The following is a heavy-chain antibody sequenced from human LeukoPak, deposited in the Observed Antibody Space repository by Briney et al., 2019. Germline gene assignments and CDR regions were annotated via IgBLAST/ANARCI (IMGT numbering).Heavy chain of an antibody. D-gene: IGHD6-13*01. J-gene: IGHJ5*02. CDR2: IYYSGST. CDR1: GGSISSSSYY. Sequence: SETLSLTCTVSGGSISSSSYYWGWIRQPPGKGLEWIGSIYYSGSTYYNPSLKSRVTISVDTSKNQFSLKLSSVTAADTAVYYCARGLEYSSSWYWPWFDPWGQGTLVTVSS. CDR3: ARGLEYSSSWYWPWFDP. V-gene: IGHV4-39*07.